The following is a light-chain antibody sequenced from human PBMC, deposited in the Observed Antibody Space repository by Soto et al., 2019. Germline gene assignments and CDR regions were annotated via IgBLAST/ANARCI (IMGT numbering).Light chain of an antibody. CDR1: NSDVGGYNY. CDR3: SSYAGSNNPVV. Sequence: QSVLTQPPSASGSPGQSVTISCTGTNSDVGGYNYVSWYQQHPGKAPKLMICEVSKRPSGVPDRFSGSKSGNTASLTVSGLQAEDEADYYCSSYAGSNNPVVFGGGTKLTVL. J-gene: IGLJ2*01. V-gene: IGLV2-8*01. CDR2: EVS.